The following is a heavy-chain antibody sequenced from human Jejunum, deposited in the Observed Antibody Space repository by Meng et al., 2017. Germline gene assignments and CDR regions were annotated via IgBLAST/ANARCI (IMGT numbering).Heavy chain of an antibody. CDR3: AKRYCSDGACCGFDN. D-gene: IGHD2-8*01. Sequence: GVLKISCAASGFTFSSYAVNWVRQAPGKGLEWVSGITPSGDRPIYADSVKGRFTVSRANSKNAVYLQMNSLRADDTAVYYCAKRYCSDGACCGFDNWGQGTLVTVSS. CDR1: GFTFSSYA. CDR2: ITPSGDRP. V-gene: IGHV3-23*01. J-gene: IGHJ4*02.